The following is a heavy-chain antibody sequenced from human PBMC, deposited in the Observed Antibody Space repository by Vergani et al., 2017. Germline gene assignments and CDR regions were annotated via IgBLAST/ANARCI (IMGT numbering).Heavy chain of an antibody. J-gene: IGHJ6*03. Sequence: QVQLQESGPGLVKPSETLSLTCTVSGGSIISYYWSWIRQPPGKGLEWIGYIYYSGGTNYNPSLKRRVTMSVDTSKNQFSLKLSSVTAADTAVYYCAREAAMVRYYYYMDVWGKGTTVTVSS. CDR1: GGSIISYY. CDR3: AREAAMVRYYYYMDV. V-gene: IGHV4-59*01. D-gene: IGHD3-10*01. CDR2: IYYSGGT.